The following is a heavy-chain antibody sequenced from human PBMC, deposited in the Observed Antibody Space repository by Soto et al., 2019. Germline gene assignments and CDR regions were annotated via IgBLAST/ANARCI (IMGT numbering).Heavy chain of an antibody. CDR3: ARAGTFLPYSGSTFDY. Sequence: GGSLRLSCAASGFTFSSYEMNWVRQAPGKGLEWVSYISSSGSTIYYADSVKGRFTISRDNAKNSLYLQMNSLRAEDTAVYYCARAGTFLPYSGSTFDYWGQGTLVTVSS. J-gene: IGHJ4*02. CDR1: GFTFSSYE. CDR2: ISSSGSTI. D-gene: IGHD1-26*01. V-gene: IGHV3-48*03.